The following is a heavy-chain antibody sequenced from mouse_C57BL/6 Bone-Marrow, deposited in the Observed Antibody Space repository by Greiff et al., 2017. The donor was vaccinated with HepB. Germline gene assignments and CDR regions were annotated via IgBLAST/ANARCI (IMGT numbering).Heavy chain of an antibody. V-gene: IGHV5-15*01. Sequence: DVKLVESGGGLVQPGGSLKLSCAASGFTFSDYGMAWVRQAPRKGPEWVAFISNLAYSIYYADTVTGRVTISRGNAKNTLYLEMSSLRSEDTAIYYCARQATPWYFDVWGTGTTVTVSS. CDR3: ARQATPWYFDV. CDR2: ISNLAYSI. J-gene: IGHJ1*03. CDR1: GFTFSDYG.